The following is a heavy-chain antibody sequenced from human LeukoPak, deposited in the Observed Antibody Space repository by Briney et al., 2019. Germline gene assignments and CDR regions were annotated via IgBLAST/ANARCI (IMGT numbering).Heavy chain of an antibody. D-gene: IGHD5-12*01. V-gene: IGHV4-39*01. CDR2: IYYSGST. CDR3: ARRGYSGNLDY. CDR1: GGSISSSGNY. Sequence: SETLSLTCTVSGGSISSSGNYWGWIRQPPGKGLEWIGSIYYSGSTYYNPSLKSRVTISVDTSKNQFSLKLSSVTAADTAVYYCARRGYSGNLDYWGQGALVTVSS. J-gene: IGHJ4*02.